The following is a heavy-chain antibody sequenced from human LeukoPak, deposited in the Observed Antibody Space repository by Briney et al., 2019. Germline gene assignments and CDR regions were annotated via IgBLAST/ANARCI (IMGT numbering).Heavy chain of an antibody. J-gene: IGHJ4*02. CDR2: IYYSGST. V-gene: IGHV4-59*04. Sequence: SETLSLTCIVSGGSISNYYWSWIRQPPGKGLEWIGYIYYSGSTYYNPSLKSRVTISVDTSKNQFSLKLSSVTAADTAVYYCGTSRYGDYVDYWGQGTLVTVSS. D-gene: IGHD4-17*01. CDR3: GTSRYGDYVDY. CDR1: GGSISNYY.